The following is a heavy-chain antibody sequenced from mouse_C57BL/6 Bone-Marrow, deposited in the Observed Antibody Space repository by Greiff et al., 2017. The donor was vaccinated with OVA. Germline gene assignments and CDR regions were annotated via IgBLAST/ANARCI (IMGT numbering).Heavy chain of an antibody. CDR3: AREPTIVTTGFAY. CDR2: ISDGGSYT. CDR1: GFTFSSYA. J-gene: IGHJ3*01. D-gene: IGHD2-5*01. Sequence: EVKVVESGGGLVKPGGSLKLSCAASGFTFSSYAMSWVRQTPEKRLEWVATISDGGSYTYYPDNVKGRFTISRDNAKNNLYLQMSHLKSEDTAMYYCAREPTIVTTGFAYWGQGTLVTVSA. V-gene: IGHV5-4*01.